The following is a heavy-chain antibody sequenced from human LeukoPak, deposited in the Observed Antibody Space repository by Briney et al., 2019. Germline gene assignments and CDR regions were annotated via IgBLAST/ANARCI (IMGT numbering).Heavy chain of an antibody. CDR2: IYPGDSDT. CDR3: ARPGVGVGAGGAFDI. Sequence: GESLKISCKGSGYGFTSYWIGWVRQMPGKGLEWMGIIYPGDSDTRYSPSFQGQVTISADKSISTAYLQWSSLKASDTAMYYCARPGVGVGAGGAFDIWGQGTMVTVSS. V-gene: IGHV5-51*01. D-gene: IGHD1-26*01. J-gene: IGHJ3*02. CDR1: GYGFTSYW.